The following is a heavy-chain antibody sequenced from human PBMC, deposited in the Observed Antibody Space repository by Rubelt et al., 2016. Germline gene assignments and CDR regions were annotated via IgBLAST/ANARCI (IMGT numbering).Heavy chain of an antibody. D-gene: IGHD2-8*01. J-gene: IGHJ4*02. V-gene: IGHV1-3*01. CDR1: GYTFTSYA. CDR3: AAGVDYYFDY. CDR2: INAGNGNT. Sequence: QVQLVQSGAEVKKPGASVKVSCKASGYTFTSYAMHWVRQASGQRLEWMGWINAGNGNTNYSQKFQGRVTITRDTSASTAYMELSSLRSEDTAVYYCAAGVDYYFDYWGQGTLVTVSS.